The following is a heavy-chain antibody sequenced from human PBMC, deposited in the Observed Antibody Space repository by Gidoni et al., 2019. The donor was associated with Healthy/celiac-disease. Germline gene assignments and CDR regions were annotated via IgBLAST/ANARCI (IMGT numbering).Heavy chain of an antibody. CDR2: IKSKTDGGTT. D-gene: IGHD2-2*01. Sequence: EVQLVESGGGLVKPGGSLRLSCAASGFTFSNAWMSWVRQAPGKGLEWVGRIKSKTDGGTTDYAAPVKGRFTISRDDSKNTLYLQMNSLKTEDTAVYYCTTGYCSSTSCSYFDYWGQGTLVTVSS. V-gene: IGHV3-15*01. CDR3: TTGYCSSTSCSYFDY. J-gene: IGHJ4*02. CDR1: GFTFSNAW.